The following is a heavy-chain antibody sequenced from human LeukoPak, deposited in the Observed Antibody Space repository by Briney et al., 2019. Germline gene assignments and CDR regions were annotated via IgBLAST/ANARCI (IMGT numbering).Heavy chain of an antibody. D-gene: IGHD3-22*01. CDR2: INPNSGGT. CDR3: ARVGRYYDSSGNFDY. V-gene: IGHV1-2*02. Sequence: ASVKVSCKASGDTFTGYYMHWVRQAPGQGLEWMGWINPNSGGTNYAQKFQGRVTMTRDTSISTAYMELSRLRSDDTAVYYCARVGRYYDSSGNFDYWGQGTLVTVSS. CDR1: GDTFTGYY. J-gene: IGHJ4*02.